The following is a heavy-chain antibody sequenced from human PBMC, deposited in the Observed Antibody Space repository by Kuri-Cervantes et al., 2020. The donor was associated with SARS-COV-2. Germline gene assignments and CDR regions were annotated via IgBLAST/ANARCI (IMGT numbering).Heavy chain of an antibody. J-gene: IGHJ4*02. V-gene: IGHV1-46*01. Sequence: ASVKVSCKASGYTFTSYYMHWVRQAPGQGLEWMGIINPSGGSTSYAQKFQGRVTMTTDTSTSTAYMELRSLRSDDTAVYYCARGIVVVVAAMGYFDYWGQGTLVTVSS. CDR1: GYTFTSYY. D-gene: IGHD2-15*01. CDR2: INPSGGST. CDR3: ARGIVVVVAAMGYFDY.